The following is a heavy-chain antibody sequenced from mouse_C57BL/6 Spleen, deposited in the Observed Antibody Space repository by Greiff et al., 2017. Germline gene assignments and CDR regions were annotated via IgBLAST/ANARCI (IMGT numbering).Heavy chain of an antibody. CDR1: GFNIKDDY. CDR2: IDPENGDT. Sequence: VQLQQSGAELVRPGASVKLSCTASGFNIKDDYMHWVKQRPEQGLEWIGWIDPENGDTEYASKFQGKATIPADPSSNTAYLQLSSLTSEDTAVYYCTTSPAWFAYWGQGTLVTVSA. J-gene: IGHJ3*01. V-gene: IGHV14-4*01. CDR3: TTSPAWFAY.